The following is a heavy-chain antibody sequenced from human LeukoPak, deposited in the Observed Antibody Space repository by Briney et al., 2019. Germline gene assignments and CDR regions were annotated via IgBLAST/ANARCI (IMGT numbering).Heavy chain of an antibody. J-gene: IGHJ6*03. D-gene: IGHD5-12*01. CDR3: AKGGGYEAQYYYYYLDV. V-gene: IGHV3-23*01. Sequence: GGSLRLSCAASGFTFSSYAMSWVRQAPGKGLEWVSAISGSGGSTYYADSVKGRFTISRDNSKNTLYLQMKSLRAEDTAVYYCAKGGGYEAQYYYYYLDVWGRGTTVTISS. CDR1: GFTFSSYA. CDR2: ISGSGGST.